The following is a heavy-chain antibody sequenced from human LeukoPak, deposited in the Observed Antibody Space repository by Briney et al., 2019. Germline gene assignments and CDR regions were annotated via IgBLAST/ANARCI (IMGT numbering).Heavy chain of an antibody. Sequence: SETLSLTCTVSGGSISSYYWSWIRQPPGKGLEWIGYIYYSGSTNYNPSLKSRVTISVDTSKNQFSLKLSSVTAADTAAYYCARGGYSSSFGRYFDLWGRGTLVTVSS. D-gene: IGHD6-6*01. V-gene: IGHV4-59*01. J-gene: IGHJ2*01. CDR2: IYYSGST. CDR3: ARGGYSSSFGRYFDL. CDR1: GGSISSYY.